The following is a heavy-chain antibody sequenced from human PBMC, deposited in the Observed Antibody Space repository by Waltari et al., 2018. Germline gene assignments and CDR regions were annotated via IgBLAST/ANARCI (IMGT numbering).Heavy chain of an antibody. Sequence: QVQLIQSGTEVRKPGASVKVSCKTSGYTFTRYDINWVRQAAGQGLEWLGWMSPATGDTGYAQKFQGRINMTRNTSINTAYLELGSLTSEDTAIYYCARDIMAPWGQGTRVSVSS. CDR2: MSPATGDT. CDR1: GYTFTRYD. V-gene: IGHV1-8*01. D-gene: IGHD3-16*01. CDR3: ARDIMAP. J-gene: IGHJ5*02.